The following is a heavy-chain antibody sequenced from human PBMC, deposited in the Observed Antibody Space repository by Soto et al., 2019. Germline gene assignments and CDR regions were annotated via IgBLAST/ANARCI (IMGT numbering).Heavy chain of an antibody. CDR1: GGSISSDSFY. CDR3: ARNQPQRYCSGGTCRPAYGMDV. Sequence: PSETLSLTCTVSGGSISSDSFYWAWIRQPPGKGLEWIGIIYYSGDTYYNPSLAGRLTMSVDTSNQFSLTLRSVTAADTALYYCARNQPQRYCSGGTCRPAYGMDVWGQGTTVIVSS. CDR2: IYYSGDT. J-gene: IGHJ6*02. D-gene: IGHD2-15*01. V-gene: IGHV4-39*01.